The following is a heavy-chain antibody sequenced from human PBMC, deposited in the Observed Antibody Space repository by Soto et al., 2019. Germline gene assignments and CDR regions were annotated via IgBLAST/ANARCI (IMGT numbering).Heavy chain of an antibody. CDR1: GFIFKMYW. CDR3: TRAFRPISTGTEVY. D-gene: IGHD3-9*01. J-gene: IGHJ4*02. CDR2: IYNDGTYS. Sequence: GGSLRLSCAASGFIFKMYWMHWVRQSPGKGLVWISRIYNDGTYSDYADSVRGRFTISRDNVNDTLYLQMNNLRAEDSGLYYCTRAFRPISTGTEVYWVPAPQVSVS. V-gene: IGHV3-74*01.